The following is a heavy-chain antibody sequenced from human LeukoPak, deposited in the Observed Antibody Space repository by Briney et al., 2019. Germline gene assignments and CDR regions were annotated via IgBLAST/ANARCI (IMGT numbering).Heavy chain of an antibody. CDR2: IIPIFGTA. Sequence: SVKVSCKASGGTFSSHAISWVRQAPGQGLEWMGGIIPIFGTANYAQKFQGRVTITTDESTSTAYMELSSLRSEDTAVYYCAILAYCGGDCYYNWFDPWGQGTLVTVSS. CDR3: AILAYCGGDCYYNWFDP. V-gene: IGHV1-69*05. CDR1: GGTFSSHA. D-gene: IGHD2-21*02. J-gene: IGHJ5*02.